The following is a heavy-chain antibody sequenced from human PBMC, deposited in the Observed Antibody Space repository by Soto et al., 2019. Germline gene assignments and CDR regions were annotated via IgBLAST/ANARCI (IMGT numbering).Heavy chain of an antibody. J-gene: IGHJ6*03. CDR2: ISGSGGST. CDR1: GFTFSSYA. CDR3: AKDLHYDFWSGYSGYYMDV. D-gene: IGHD3-3*01. V-gene: IGHV3-23*01. Sequence: PGGSLRLSCAASGFTFSSYAMSWVRQAPGKGLEWVSAISGSGGSTYCADSVKGRFTISRDNSKNTLYLQMNSLRAEDTAVYYCAKDLHYDFWSGYSGYYMDVWGKGTTVTVSS.